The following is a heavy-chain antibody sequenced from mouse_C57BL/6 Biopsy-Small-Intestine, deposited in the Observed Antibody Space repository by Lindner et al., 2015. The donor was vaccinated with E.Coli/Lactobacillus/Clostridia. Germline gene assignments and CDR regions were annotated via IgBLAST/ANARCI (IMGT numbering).Heavy chain of an antibody. CDR2: ISSASSTI. J-gene: IGHJ4*01. CDR3: ANRGRDYYAMDY. V-gene: IGHV5-17*01. D-gene: IGHD3-3*01. Sequence: VQLQESGGGLVKPGGSLKLSCAASGFTFSDYGMHWVRQAPEKGLEWVAYISSASSTIYYADTVKGRFTISRDNAKNTLFLQMTSLRSEDTAMYYCANRGRDYYAMDYWGQGTSVTVSS. CDR1: GFTFSDYG.